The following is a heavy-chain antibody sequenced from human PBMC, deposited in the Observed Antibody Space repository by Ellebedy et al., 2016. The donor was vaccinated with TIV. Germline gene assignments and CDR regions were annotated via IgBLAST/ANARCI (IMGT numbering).Heavy chain of an antibody. D-gene: IGHD3-10*01. J-gene: IGHJ4*02. Sequence: ASVKVSCXASGYTFTGYNIHWVRQAPGQGLEWMGWINPNSGGANYAQKFQGRVTMTRDTSISTAYMELSRLRSDDTAVYYCARVWRGQNDYWGQGTLVTVSS. CDR1: GYTFTGYN. CDR3: ARVWRGQNDY. V-gene: IGHV1-2*02. CDR2: INPNSGGA.